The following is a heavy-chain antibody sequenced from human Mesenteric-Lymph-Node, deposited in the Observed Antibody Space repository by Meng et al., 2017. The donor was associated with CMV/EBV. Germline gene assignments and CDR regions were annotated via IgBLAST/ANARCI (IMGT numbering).Heavy chain of an antibody. Sequence: GAISGYYWSWIRQPPGKGLEWIGHIFYGGDTNYNPSLKSRVTLSVDTSRKQFSLKLRSVTAADTAVYYCAREGSGYYTHYYYGMDVWGQGTTVTVSS. V-gene: IGHV4-59*01. CDR3: AREGSGYYTHYYYGMDV. CDR1: GAISGYY. D-gene: IGHD3-3*01. J-gene: IGHJ6*02. CDR2: IFYGGDT.